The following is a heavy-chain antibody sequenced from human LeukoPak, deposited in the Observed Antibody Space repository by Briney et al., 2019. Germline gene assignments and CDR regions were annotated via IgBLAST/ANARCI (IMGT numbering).Heavy chain of an antibody. J-gene: IGHJ4*02. CDR3: ARDRPSTN. V-gene: IGHV3-48*04. D-gene: IGHD5/OR15-5a*01. CDR2: ISSSSSTI. Sequence: GGSLSLSCAAYGFTFSTYSMTWVGQAPGKGLEWLSYISSSSSTIYYADSVKGRFTISRDNAKNSLYLQMNSLRAEDTAVCYCARDRPSTNWGQGTLVTVSS. CDR1: GFTFSTYS.